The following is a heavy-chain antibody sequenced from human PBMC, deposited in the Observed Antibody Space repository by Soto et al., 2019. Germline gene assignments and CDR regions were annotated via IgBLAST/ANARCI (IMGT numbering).Heavy chain of an antibody. CDR3: ARRYGSAFDI. J-gene: IGHJ3*02. V-gene: IGHV4-59*01. CDR2: IYYSGST. Sequence: QVQLQESGPGLVKPSETLSLTCTVSGGSISSYYWSWIRQPPGKGLEWIGYIYYSGSTNYNPSLKRRRTMSVDTSKNQFSLKLSSVTAADTAVYYCARRYGSAFDIWGQGTMVTVSS. D-gene: IGHD3-10*01. CDR1: GGSISSYY.